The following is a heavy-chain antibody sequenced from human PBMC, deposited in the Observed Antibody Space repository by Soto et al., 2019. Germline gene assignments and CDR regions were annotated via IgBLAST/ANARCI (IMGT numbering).Heavy chain of an antibody. D-gene: IGHD2-15*01. CDR3: ARGFGATRDNWFDP. Sequence: EVQLVESGGGLIQPGRSLRLSCAASGFTVSSNYMSWVRQAPGKGLEWVSVIYSGGSTYYADSVKGRFTISRDNSKNTLYLQMNSLRAEDTAVYYCARGFGATRDNWFDPWGQGTLVTVSS. V-gene: IGHV3-53*01. J-gene: IGHJ5*02. CDR2: IYSGGST. CDR1: GFTVSSNY.